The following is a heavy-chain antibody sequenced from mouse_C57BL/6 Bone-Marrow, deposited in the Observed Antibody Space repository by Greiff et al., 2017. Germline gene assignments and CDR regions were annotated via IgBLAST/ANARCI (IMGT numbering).Heavy chain of an antibody. CDR2: IYPGDGDT. D-gene: IGHD1-1*01. V-gene: IGHV1-82*01. CDR3: ARSLYYGSSYEYFDV. Sequence: QVQLKQSGPELVKPGASVKISCKASGYAFSSSWMNWVKQRPGKGLEWIGRIYPGDGDTNYNGKFKGKATLTADKSSSTAYMQLSSLTSEYSAVYFCARSLYYGSSYEYFDVWGTGTTVTVSS. CDR1: GYAFSSSW. J-gene: IGHJ1*03.